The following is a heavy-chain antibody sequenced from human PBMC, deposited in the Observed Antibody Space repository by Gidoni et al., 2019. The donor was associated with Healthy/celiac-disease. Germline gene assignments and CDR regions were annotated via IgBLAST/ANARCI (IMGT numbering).Heavy chain of an antibody. V-gene: IGHV3-30*18. CDR1: GVTFSSYG. CDR2: ISYDGSNK. J-gene: IGHJ4*02. D-gene: IGHD6-19*01. Sequence: QVQLVESGGGVVQPGRSLRLSCAASGVTFSSYGMHWVRQAPGKGLEWVAVISYDGSNKYYADSVKGRFTISRDNSKNTLYLQMNSLRAEDTAVYYCAKEQWRRGPFDYWGQGTLVTVSS. CDR3: AKEQWRRGPFDY.